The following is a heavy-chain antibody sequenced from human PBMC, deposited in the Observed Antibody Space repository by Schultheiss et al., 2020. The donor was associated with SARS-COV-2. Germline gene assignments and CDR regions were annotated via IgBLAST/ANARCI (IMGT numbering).Heavy chain of an antibody. D-gene: IGHD3-10*01. CDR1: GGSISSYY. J-gene: IGHJ5*02. CDR2: IYYSGST. CDR3: ARDRRGFGELSFFDP. Sequence: SETLSLTCTVSGGSISSYYWSWIRQPPGKGLEWIGYIYYSGSTNYNPSLKSRVTISVDTSKNQFSLKLSSVTAADTAVYYCARDRRGFGELSFFDPWGQGTLVTVSS. V-gene: IGHV4-59*01.